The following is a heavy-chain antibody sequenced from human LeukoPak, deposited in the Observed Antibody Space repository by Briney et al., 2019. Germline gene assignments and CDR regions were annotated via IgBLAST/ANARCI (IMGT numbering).Heavy chain of an antibody. D-gene: IGHD6-13*01. CDR1: GFTFSSYW. CDR3: ASCGSSSWYEDYMDV. J-gene: IGHJ6*03. CDR2: IKQDGSVK. V-gene: IGHV3-7*01. Sequence: PGGSLRLSCAASGFTFSSYWMTWVRQAPGKGLEWVANIKQDGSVKYYVDSVKGRFTISRDNAKNSLYLQMNSLRAEDTAVYYCASCGSSSWYEDYMDVWGKGTTVTVSS.